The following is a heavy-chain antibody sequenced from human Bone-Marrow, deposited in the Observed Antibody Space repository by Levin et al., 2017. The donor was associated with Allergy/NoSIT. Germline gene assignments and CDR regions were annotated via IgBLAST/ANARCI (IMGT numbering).Heavy chain of an antibody. CDR3: VRSRGDYSGPLDY. Sequence: SCAATGFTFSYHGMHWVRQAPGKGLEWVAVIWYEGINKDYADSVKGRFTISRDNSKNQLFLQLNSLTVEDTAVYYCVRSRGDYSGPLDYWGQGTLVTVSS. V-gene: IGHV3-33*01. D-gene: IGHD3-10*01. J-gene: IGHJ4*02. CDR1: GFTFSYHG. CDR2: IWYEGINK.